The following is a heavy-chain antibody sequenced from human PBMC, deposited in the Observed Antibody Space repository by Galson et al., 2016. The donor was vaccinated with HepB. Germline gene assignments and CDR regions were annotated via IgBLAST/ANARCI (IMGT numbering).Heavy chain of an antibody. V-gene: IGHV5-51*01. CDR1: GSTFSSYW. J-gene: IGHJ4*02. Sequence: QSGAEVTKPGESLRISCKGSGSTFSSYWIGWVRQMPGKGLEWMGIIYPGDFDTRYSPSFQGQVTISADRSISTAYLQWSSLKASDSAMYYCARRTDYGEFNYWGQGTLVTVSS. D-gene: IGHD4-17*01. CDR3: ARRTDYGEFNY. CDR2: IYPGDFDT.